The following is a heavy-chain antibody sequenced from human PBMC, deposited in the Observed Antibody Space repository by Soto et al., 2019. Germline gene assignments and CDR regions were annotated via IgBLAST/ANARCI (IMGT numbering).Heavy chain of an antibody. V-gene: IGHV4-59*01. Sequence: SETLSLTCTVSGGSISSYYWSWIRQPPGKGLEWIGYIYYGGSTNYNPSLKSRVTISVDTSKNQFSLKLSSVTAADTAVYYCARSYWDIVVVPASYGMDVWGQGTTVTVSS. J-gene: IGHJ6*02. CDR1: GGSISSYY. CDR2: IYYGGST. D-gene: IGHD2-2*01. CDR3: ARSYWDIVVVPASYGMDV.